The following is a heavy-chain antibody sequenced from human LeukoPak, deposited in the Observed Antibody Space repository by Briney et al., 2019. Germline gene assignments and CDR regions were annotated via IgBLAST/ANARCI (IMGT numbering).Heavy chain of an antibody. V-gene: IGHV3-48*03. D-gene: IGHD3-10*01. CDR2: ISSSGSTI. J-gene: IGHJ4*02. CDR3: ARDFGRLPGY. Sequence: GGSLRLSCAASGFTFSSYEMNWVRQAPGKGQEWVSYISSSGSTIYYADSVKGRFTISRDNAKNSLYLQMNSLRAEDTAVYYCARDFGRLPGYWGQGTLVTVSS. CDR1: GFTFSSYE.